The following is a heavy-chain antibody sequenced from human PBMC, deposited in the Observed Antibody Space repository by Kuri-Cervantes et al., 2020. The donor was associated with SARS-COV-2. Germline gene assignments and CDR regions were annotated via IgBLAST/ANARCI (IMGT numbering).Heavy chain of an antibody. CDR3: ARRGALSAFDI. Sequence: SETLSLTCTVSGYSISSGYYWGWIRQPPGKGLEWIGSIYHGGSTYYNPSLKSRVTISVDTSKNQFSLKLSSVTAADTAVYYCARRGALSAFDIWGQGTMVTVSS. V-gene: IGHV4-38-2*02. J-gene: IGHJ3*02. CDR1: GYSISSGYY. D-gene: IGHD2/OR15-2a*01. CDR2: IYHGGST.